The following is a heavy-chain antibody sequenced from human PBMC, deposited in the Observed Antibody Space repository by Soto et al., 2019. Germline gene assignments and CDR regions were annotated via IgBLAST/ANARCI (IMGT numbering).Heavy chain of an antibody. CDR3: AKEGGIVVVVAVLDY. V-gene: IGHV3-23*01. CDR1: GFTFSTYT. CDR2: ISGSGGST. J-gene: IGHJ4*02. D-gene: IGHD2-15*01. Sequence: GGSLRLSCVASGFTFSTYTMSWVRQAPGKGLEWVSVISGSGGSTYYADSVKGRFTISRDNSKNTLYLQMNSLRAEDTAVYYCAKEGGIVVVVAVLDYWGQGTLVTVS.